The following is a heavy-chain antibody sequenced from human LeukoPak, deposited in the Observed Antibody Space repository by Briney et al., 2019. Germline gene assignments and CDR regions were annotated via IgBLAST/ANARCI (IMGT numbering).Heavy chain of an antibody. Sequence: GGSLRLSCAASGFTFSSYGMHWVRQAPGKGLEWVAVISYDGSNEYYADSVKGRFTISRDNSKNTLYLQMNSLRAEDTAVYYCAKAPVTTCSGAYCYPFDYWSQGTLVTVSS. CDR3: AKAPVTTCSGAYCYPFDY. V-gene: IGHV3-30*18. CDR2: ISYDGSNE. D-gene: IGHD2-15*01. J-gene: IGHJ4*02. CDR1: GFTFSSYG.